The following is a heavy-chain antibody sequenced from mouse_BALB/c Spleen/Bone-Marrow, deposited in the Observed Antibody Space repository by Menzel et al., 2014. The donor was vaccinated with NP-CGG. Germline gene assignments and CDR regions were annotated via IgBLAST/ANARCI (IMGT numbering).Heavy chain of an antibody. CDR3: NTGFAY. J-gene: IGHJ3*01. Sequence: EVQRVESGGGLVQPGGSMKLSCVASGFTFSNYWMNWVRQSPEKGLEWVAEIRLKSHNYATRYAESVKGRFTISRDDSKSSVYLQMNNLRTEDSGIYYCNTGFAYWGQGTLVTVSA. V-gene: IGHV6-6*02. CDR2: IRLKSHNYAT. CDR1: GFTFSNYW.